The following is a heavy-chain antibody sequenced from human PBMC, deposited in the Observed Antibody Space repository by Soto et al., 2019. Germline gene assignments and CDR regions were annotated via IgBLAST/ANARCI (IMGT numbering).Heavy chain of an antibody. CDR2: IIPIFETA. J-gene: IGHJ4*02. Sequence: QVQLVQSGAEVKKPGSSVKVSCKTSGGTFSSNDISWVRQAPGQGLEWMGGIIPIFETANYAQKFQGRVTITADESTSTAYMEMRSLRSEDTAVYYCARQYAGGWYGYWGQGTLVTVSS. CDR1: GGTFSSND. V-gene: IGHV1-69*01. D-gene: IGHD6-19*01. CDR3: ARQYAGGWYGY.